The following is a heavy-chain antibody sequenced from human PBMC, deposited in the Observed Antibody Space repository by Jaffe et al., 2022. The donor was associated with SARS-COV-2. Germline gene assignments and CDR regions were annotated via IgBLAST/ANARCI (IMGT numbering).Heavy chain of an antibody. D-gene: IGHD1-26*01. V-gene: IGHV3-73*01. Sequence: EVQLVESGGGLVQPGGSLKLSCAASGFTFSGSAMHWVRQASGKGLEWVGRIRSKANSYATAYAASVKGRFTISRDDSKNTAYLQMNSLKTEDTAVYYCTRMVVGATRDYWGQGTLVTVSS. J-gene: IGHJ4*02. CDR3: TRMVVGATRDY. CDR2: IRSKANSYAT. CDR1: GFTFSGSA.